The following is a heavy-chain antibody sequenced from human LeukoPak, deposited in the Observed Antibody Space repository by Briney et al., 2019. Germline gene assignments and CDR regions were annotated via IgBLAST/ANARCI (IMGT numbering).Heavy chain of an antibody. CDR2: INPNSGGT. Sequence: GASVKVSCKASGYTFTGYYMHWVRQAPGQGLEWMGWINPNSGGTNYAQKFQGRVTMTRDTSISTAYMELSRLRSDDTAVYYCARGRGATRGKYYFDYWGQGTLVTVSS. V-gene: IGHV1-2*02. CDR3: ARGRGATRGKYYFDY. J-gene: IGHJ4*02. D-gene: IGHD1-26*01. CDR1: GYTFTGYY.